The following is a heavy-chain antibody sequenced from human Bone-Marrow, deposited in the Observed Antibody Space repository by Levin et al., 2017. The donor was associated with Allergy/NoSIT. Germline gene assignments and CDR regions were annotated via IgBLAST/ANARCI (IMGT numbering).Heavy chain of an antibody. CDR2: ISYDGSNK. V-gene: IGHV3-30*04. CDR1: GFTFSSYA. CDR3: ARDAVFFLTGYHNAFDI. Sequence: GGSLRLSCAASGFTFSSYAMHWVRQAPGKGLEWVAVISYDGSNKYYADSVKGRFTISRDNSKNTLYLQMNSLRAEDTAVYYCARDAVFFLTGYHNAFDIWGQGTMVTVSS. J-gene: IGHJ3*02. D-gene: IGHD1-14*01.